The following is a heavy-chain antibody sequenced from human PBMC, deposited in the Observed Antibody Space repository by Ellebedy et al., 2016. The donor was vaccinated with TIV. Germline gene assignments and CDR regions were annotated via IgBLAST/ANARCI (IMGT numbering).Heavy chain of an antibody. D-gene: IGHD5-12*01. V-gene: IGHV3-23*01. CDR3: AKGLGAYDLGGDY. CDR1: GFVFSNHA. J-gene: IGHJ4*02. CDR2: VSGSGGET. Sequence: ESLKISCSASGFVFSNHAMTWVRPAPGKGLDWVSVVSGSGGETFYADSVKGRFTISKANSKHSVYMQMNSLRVEDTAVYYCAKGLGAYDLGGDYWGQGTLVTVSS.